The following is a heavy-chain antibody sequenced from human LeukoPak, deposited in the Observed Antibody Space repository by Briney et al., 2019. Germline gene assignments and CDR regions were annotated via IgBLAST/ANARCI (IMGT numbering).Heavy chain of an antibody. V-gene: IGHV1-8*01. J-gene: IGHJ4*02. Sequence: ASVKVSCKASGYTFTSYDVNWVRQVTGQGLEWMGWMNPNSGNTGYAQKFQGRVTMTRNTSISTAYMELSSLRSEDTAVYYCARALFVWLSRKPQQDYWGQGTLVTVSS. CDR3: ARALFVWLSRKPQQDY. CDR1: GYTFTSYD. D-gene: IGHD3-9*01. CDR2: MNPNSGNT.